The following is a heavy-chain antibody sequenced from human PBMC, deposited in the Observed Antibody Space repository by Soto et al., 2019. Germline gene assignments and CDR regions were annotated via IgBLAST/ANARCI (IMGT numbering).Heavy chain of an antibody. CDR3: AVYSNYKFDS. D-gene: IGHD4-4*01. CDR2: IRGSGGST. CDR1: GFIFSSYA. V-gene: IGHV3-23*01. J-gene: IGHJ4*02. Sequence: GGSLRLSCAASGFIFSSYAMSWVRQAPGEGLEWVSTIRGSGGSTYYADSVRGRFTISRDNSKNTLYLEMNSLRAEDTAVYYCAVYSNYKFDSWGQGTLVTVSS.